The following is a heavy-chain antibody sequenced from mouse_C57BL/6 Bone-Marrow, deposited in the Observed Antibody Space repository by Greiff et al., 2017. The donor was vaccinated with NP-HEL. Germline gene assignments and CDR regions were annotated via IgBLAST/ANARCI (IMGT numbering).Heavy chain of an antibody. CDR2: INPYNGGT. Sequence: VQLQQSGPVLVKPGASVKMSCKASGYTFTDYYMNWVKQSHGKSLEWIGVINPYNGGTSYNQKFKGKATLTVEKSSRTAYMELNSLTSEDSAVYYCARLWSYFDYWGQGTTLTVSS. CDR3: ARLWSYFDY. CDR1: GYTFTDYY. V-gene: IGHV1-19*01. D-gene: IGHD1-1*02. J-gene: IGHJ2*01.